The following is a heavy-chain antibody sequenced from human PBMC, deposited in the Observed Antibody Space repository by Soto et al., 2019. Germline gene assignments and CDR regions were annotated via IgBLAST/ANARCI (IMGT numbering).Heavy chain of an antibody. V-gene: IGHV4-31*03. D-gene: IGHD3-10*01. J-gene: IGHJ4*02. CDR3: ARSSYFYGSGIQGFDY. Sequence: QVQLQESGPGLVKPSQTLSLTCTVSGGSISSGGYSWSWIRQHPGKGLEWIGYIYNSGCPYYNPSLKSRVTISVDTSKNQFSLKLSSVTAADTAVYYCARSSYFYGSGIQGFDYWGQGTLVTVSS. CDR2: IYNSGCP. CDR1: GGSISSGGYS.